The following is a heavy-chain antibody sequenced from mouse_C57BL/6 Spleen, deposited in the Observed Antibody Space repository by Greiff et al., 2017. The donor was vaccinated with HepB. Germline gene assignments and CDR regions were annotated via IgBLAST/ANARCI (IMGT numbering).Heavy chain of an antibody. V-gene: IGHV14-1*01. CDR1: GFNIKDYY. Sequence: VQLQQSGAELVRPGASVKLSCTASGFNIKDYYMHWVKQRPEQGLEWIGRIDPEDGDTESAPKFQGKATMTADTSSNTAYLQLSSLTSEDTAVYYCTTSDTAVVAPFDYWGQGTTLTVSS. J-gene: IGHJ2*01. CDR2: IDPEDGDT. D-gene: IGHD1-1*01. CDR3: TTSDTAVVAPFDY.